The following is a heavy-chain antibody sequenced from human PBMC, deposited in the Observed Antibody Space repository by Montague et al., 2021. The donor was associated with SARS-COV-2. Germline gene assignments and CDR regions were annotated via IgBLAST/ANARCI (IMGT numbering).Heavy chain of an antibody. J-gene: IGHJ6*03. Sequence: TLSLTCTVSGGFISSGSYYWSWIRQPAGKGLEWIGRIYTSGSTNYXXXLKSRVTISVDTSKNQFSLKLSSVTAADTAVYYCARAPGQYYYYYMDVWGKGTTVTVSS. CDR3: ARAPGQYYYYYMDV. CDR2: IYTSGST. CDR1: GGFISSGSYY. D-gene: IGHD1-1*01. V-gene: IGHV4-61*02.